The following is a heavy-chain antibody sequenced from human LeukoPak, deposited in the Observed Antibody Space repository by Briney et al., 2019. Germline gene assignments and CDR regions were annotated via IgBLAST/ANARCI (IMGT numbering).Heavy chain of an antibody. J-gene: IGHJ3*02. V-gene: IGHV3-66*02. CDR1: GFTVSSNY. D-gene: IGHD3-22*01. Sequence: GGSLRLSCAASGFTVSSNYMSWVRQAPGKGLEWVSVIYSGGSTYYADSVKGRFTISRDNSKNTLYLQMNSLRAEDTAVYYCAIDISGKHDAFDIWGQGTMVTVSS. CDR2: IYSGGST. CDR3: AIDISGKHDAFDI.